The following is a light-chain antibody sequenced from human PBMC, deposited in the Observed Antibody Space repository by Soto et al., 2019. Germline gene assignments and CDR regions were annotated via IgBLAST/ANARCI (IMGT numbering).Light chain of an antibody. CDR3: SSFPDTGTVM. Sequence: QSVLTQPASVSGCAGQSFTISCTGTSSDVGAYHSVSWYQQHPRKAHKLIIFDVSNRPSGVSNCFSGSNSLNTASLTISGLQAADDADYYCSSFPDTGTVMFGGGTKVTVL. CDR2: DVS. J-gene: IGLJ3*02. CDR1: SSDVGAYHS. V-gene: IGLV2-14*03.